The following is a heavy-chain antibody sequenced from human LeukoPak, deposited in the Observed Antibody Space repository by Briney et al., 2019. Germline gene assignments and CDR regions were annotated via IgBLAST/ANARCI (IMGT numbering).Heavy chain of an antibody. J-gene: IGHJ4*02. V-gene: IGHV4-59*01. CDR2: IHYNGGT. D-gene: IGHD3-10*01. Sequence: SETLSLTCTVSGDSMSSYSWSWIRQPPGKGLECIGYIHYNGGTNYNPSLKSRVTISVETSKNQFSLKLSSVTAADTAVYYCARGAMVRGVILTHYFDSWGQGTLVTVSS. CDR1: GDSMSSYS. CDR3: ARGAMVRGVILTHYFDS.